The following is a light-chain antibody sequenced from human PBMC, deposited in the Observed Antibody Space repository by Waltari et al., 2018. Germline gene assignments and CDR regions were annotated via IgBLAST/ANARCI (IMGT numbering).Light chain of an antibody. V-gene: IGLV1-44*01. J-gene: IGLJ1*01. CDR2: SNN. CDR3: AAWDDSLNGFYV. CDR1: SSNIGSNT. Sequence: QSVLTQPPSASGTPGQRVTISCSGSSSNIGSNTVNWYQQLPGTAPELLIYSNNQLPSGVPDRCSGSKSGTSASLAISGLQSEDEADYYCAAWDDSLNGFYVVGTGTKVTVL.